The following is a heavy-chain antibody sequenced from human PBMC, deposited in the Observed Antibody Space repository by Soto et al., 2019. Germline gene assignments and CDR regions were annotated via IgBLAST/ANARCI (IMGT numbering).Heavy chain of an antibody. D-gene: IGHD3-22*01. CDR3: AKNPGYYYDSTGYHFDY. V-gene: IGHV3-23*01. CDR1: EFTFSNYA. CDR2: ISYGGGTT. J-gene: IGHJ4*02. Sequence: GGSLRLSCAAFEFTFSNYALSYVSQALEKGLEWVSAISYGGGTTYYADSVKGRFTISRDNSKNTLYLQMNSLRAEDTAVYYCAKNPGYYYDSTGYHFDYWGQGTLVTVS.